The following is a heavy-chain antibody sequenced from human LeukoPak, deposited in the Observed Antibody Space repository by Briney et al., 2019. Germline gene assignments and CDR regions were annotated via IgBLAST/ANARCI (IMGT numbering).Heavy chain of an antibody. J-gene: IGHJ4*02. CDR2: ISSSSSTI. CDR3: ARDLGVTIFGVVTN. Sequence: GGSLRLSCATSGFTFSSYSMNWVRQAPGKGLEWVSYISSSSSTIYYADSVKGRFTISRDNAKNSLYLQMNSLRAEDTALYYCARDLGVTIFGVVTNWGQGTLVTVSS. CDR1: GFTFSSYS. V-gene: IGHV3-48*04. D-gene: IGHD3-3*01.